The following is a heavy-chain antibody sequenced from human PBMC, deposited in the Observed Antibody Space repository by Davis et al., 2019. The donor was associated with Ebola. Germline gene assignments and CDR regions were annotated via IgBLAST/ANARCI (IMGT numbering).Heavy chain of an antibody. Sequence: AASVKVSCKASGYTFTGYYMHWVRQAPGQGLEWMGWINPNSGGTNYAQKFQGWVTMTRDTSISTAYMELSSLRSEDTAVYYCATETYYYDSSGYGGRYFDYWGQGTLVTVSS. CDR3: ATETYYYDSSGYGGRYFDY. V-gene: IGHV1-2*04. D-gene: IGHD3-22*01. J-gene: IGHJ4*02. CDR1: GYTFTGYY. CDR2: INPNSGGT.